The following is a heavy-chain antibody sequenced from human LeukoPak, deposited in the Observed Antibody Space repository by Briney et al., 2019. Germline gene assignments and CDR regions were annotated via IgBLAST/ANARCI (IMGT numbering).Heavy chain of an antibody. CDR1: GGSFSGYY. J-gene: IGHJ4*02. V-gene: IGHV4-34*01. CDR2: INHSGST. CDR3: EKKGYDILTGYYRDY. Sequence: SETLSLTCAVYGGSFSGYYWSWIRQPPGKGLEWIGEINHSGSTNYNPSLKSRVTISVDTSKNQFSLKLSSVTAADTAVYYREKKGYDILTGYYRDYWGREPWSPSPQ. D-gene: IGHD3-9*01.